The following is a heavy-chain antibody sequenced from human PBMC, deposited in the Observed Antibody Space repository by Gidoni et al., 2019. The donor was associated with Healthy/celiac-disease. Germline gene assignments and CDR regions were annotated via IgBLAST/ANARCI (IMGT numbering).Heavy chain of an antibody. Sequence: QVQLVQSGAEVKKPGSSVKVSCKASGGTFSSYAISWVRQAPGQGLEWMGGIIPIFGIANYAQKFQGRVTITADKSTSTAYMELSGLRSEDTAVYYCARSAPRTILYYYDLGYWGQGTLVTVSS. V-gene: IGHV1-69*17. D-gene: IGHD3-22*01. CDR2: IIPIFGIA. CDR1: GGTFSSYA. CDR3: ARSAPRTILYYYDLGY. J-gene: IGHJ4*02.